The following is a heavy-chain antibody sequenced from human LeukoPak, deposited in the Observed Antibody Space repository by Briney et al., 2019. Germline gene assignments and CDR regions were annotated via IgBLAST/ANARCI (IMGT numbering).Heavy chain of an antibody. V-gene: IGHV4-30-4*08. D-gene: IGHD3-22*01. CDR2: IYYSGST. CDR3: ARVGSGYYYRFDY. J-gene: IGHJ4*02. Sequence: PSQTPSLTCTVSGGSISSGDYYWSWIRQPPGKGLEWIGYIYYSGSTYYNPSLKSRVTISVDTSKNQFSLKLSSVTAADTAVYYCARVGSGYYYRFDYWGQGTLVTVSS. CDR1: GGSISSGDYY.